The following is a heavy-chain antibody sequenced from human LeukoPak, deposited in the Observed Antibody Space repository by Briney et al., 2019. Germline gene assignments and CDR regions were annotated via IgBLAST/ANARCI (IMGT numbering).Heavy chain of an antibody. Sequence: GRSLRLSCAASGFTFSSYGMHWVRQAPGKGLEWVAVMSYDGSKEYYADSVKGRFTISRDNSKNTLYLQMNSLRVEGTAVYYCLVWKHVFDRWGQGTLVTVSS. CDR1: GFTFSSYG. CDR3: LVWKHVFDR. J-gene: IGHJ5*02. D-gene: IGHD5/OR15-5a*01. V-gene: IGHV3-30*03. CDR2: MSYDGSKE.